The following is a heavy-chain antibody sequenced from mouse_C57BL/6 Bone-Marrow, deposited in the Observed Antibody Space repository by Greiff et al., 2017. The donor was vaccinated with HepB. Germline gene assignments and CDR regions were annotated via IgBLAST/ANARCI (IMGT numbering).Heavy chain of an antibody. CDR2: ISSGSSTI. V-gene: IGHV5-17*01. Sequence: EVMLVESGGGLVKPGGSLKLSCAASGFTFSDYGMHWVRQAPEKGLEWVAYISSGSSTIYYADTVKGRVTISRDNATNTLFLQLTSLRSEDTAMYYCERVYYDYDVGGYDYAMDYWGQGTSVTVSS. J-gene: IGHJ4*01. D-gene: IGHD2-4*01. CDR3: ERVYYDYDVGGYDYAMDY. CDR1: GFTFSDYG.